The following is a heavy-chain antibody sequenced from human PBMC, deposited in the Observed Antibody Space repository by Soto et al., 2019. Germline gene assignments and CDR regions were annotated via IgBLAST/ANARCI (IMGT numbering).Heavy chain of an antibody. CDR2: IYHSGTT. CDR3: ARVFYTDSSGYPRPIFDS. CDR1: GGPISSGGYS. V-gene: IGHV4-30-2*01. Sequence: SATLSVTCTVSGGPISSGGYSWSWIRQPPGKGLEWIGSIYHSGTTYYNPSLESRVIISLDTSESRFALELTSVTAADTAVYYCARVFYTDSSGYPRPIFDSWVPGTLVTVSS. J-gene: IGHJ4*02. D-gene: IGHD3-22*01.